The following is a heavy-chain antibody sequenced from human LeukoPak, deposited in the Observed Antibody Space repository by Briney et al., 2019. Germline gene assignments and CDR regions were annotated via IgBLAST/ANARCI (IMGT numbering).Heavy chain of an antibody. Sequence: GGSLRLSCAASGFTFSSYSMNWVRQAPGKGLEWVSYISSSSSTIYYADSVKGRFTISRDNAKNSLYLQMNSLRAEDTAVYYCARGEVVTAYYFDYWGQGTLVTVSS. CDR3: ARGEVVTAYYFDY. J-gene: IGHJ4*02. CDR1: GFTFSSYS. D-gene: IGHD3-22*01. V-gene: IGHV3-48*01. CDR2: ISSSSSTI.